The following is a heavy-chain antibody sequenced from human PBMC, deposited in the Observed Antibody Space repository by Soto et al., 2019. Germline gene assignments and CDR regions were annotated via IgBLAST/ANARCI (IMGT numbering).Heavy chain of an antibody. Sequence: EVQLVESGGGLVQPGGSLRLSCAASGFTFSSYSMNWVRQAPGKGLEWVSYISSSSSTIYYADSVKGRFTISRDNAKNSLYLQMNSLRDVDTAVYYCARDPRGREESSDYWGQGTLVTVSS. CDR3: ARDPRGREESSDY. D-gene: IGHD3-10*01. CDR1: GFTFSSYS. CDR2: ISSSSSTI. V-gene: IGHV3-48*02. J-gene: IGHJ4*02.